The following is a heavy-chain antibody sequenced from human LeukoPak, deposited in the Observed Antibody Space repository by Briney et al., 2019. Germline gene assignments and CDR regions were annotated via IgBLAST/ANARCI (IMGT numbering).Heavy chain of an antibody. CDR3: ARHSPMVRGVTLWFDP. V-gene: IGHV5-51*01. Sequence: GESLKISCKGSGYSFTSYWIGWVRQMPGKGLGWMGIIYPGDSDTRYSPSFQGQVTISADKSISTAYLQWSSLKASDTAMYYCARHSPMVRGVTLWFDPWGQGTLVTVSS. CDR2: IYPGDSDT. D-gene: IGHD3-10*01. J-gene: IGHJ5*02. CDR1: GYSFTSYW.